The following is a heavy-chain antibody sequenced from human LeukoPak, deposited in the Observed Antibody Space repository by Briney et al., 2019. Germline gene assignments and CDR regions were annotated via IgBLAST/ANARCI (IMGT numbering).Heavy chain of an antibody. V-gene: IGHV1-58*01. J-gene: IGHJ2*01. CDR2: IVVGSGNT. CDR3: AAGPTYWYFDL. CDR1: GSTFTSSA. Sequence: TSVKVSCKASGSTFTSSALQWVRQARGQRLEWIGWIVVGSGNTNYAQKFQERVTITRDMSTSTAYMELSSLRSEDTAVYYCAAGPTYWYFDLWGRGTLVTVSS.